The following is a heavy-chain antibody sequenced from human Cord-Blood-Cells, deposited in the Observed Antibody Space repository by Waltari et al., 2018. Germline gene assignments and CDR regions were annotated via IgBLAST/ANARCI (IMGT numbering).Heavy chain of an antibody. CDR2: IYHSGST. D-gene: IGHD2-15*01. V-gene: IGHV4-38-2*02. Sequence: QVQLQASGPGLVKPSETLSLTCTVSGYSISRGYYWGWIRQPPGKGLEWIGSIYHSGSTYYNPSLMSRVTISVDTSKNQFSLKLSSVTAADTAVYYCARAVESCSGGSCYSYYYGMDVWGQGTTVTVSS. J-gene: IGHJ6*02. CDR3: ARAVESCSGGSCYSYYYGMDV. CDR1: GYSISRGYY.